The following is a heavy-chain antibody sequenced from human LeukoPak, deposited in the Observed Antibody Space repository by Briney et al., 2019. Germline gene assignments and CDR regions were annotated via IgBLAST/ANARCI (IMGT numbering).Heavy chain of an antibody. V-gene: IGHV3-30*02. D-gene: IGHD3-16*01. CDR1: GFTFSSYG. J-gene: IGHJ6*03. CDR2: IRYDGSNK. Sequence: GGSLRLSCAASGFTFSSYGMHWVRQAPGKGLEWVAFIRYDGSNKYYADSVKGRFTISRDNSKNTLYLQMNSLRAEDTAVYYCAKDYVGPAAYYYYMDVWGKGTTVTVSS. CDR3: AKDYVGPAAYYYYMDV.